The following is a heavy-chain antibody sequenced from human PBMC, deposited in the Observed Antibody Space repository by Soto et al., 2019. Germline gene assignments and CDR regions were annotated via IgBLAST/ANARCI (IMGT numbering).Heavy chain of an antibody. CDR1: GFTFSSYG. V-gene: IGHV3-30*18. CDR2: ISYDGSNK. CDR3: AKDLLMNVGSRAATFDY. D-gene: IGHD2-15*01. J-gene: IGHJ4*02. Sequence: GGSLRLSCAASGFTFSSYGMHWVRQAPGKGLEWVAVISYDGSNKYYADSVKGRFTISRDNSKNTLYLQMNSLRAEDTAVYYCAKDLLMNVGSRAATFDYWGQGTLVTVSS.